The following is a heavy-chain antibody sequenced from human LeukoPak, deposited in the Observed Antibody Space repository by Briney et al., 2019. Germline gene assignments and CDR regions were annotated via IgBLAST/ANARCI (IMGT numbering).Heavy chain of an antibody. Sequence: GGSLRLSCAASGFTFSSYGMHWVRQAPGKGLEWVAFIRYDGGNKYYADSVKGRFTISRDNSKKTLYLQMNSLRAEDTAVYYCAKDQVSVVVVPAAIASPHFFDYWGQGTLVTVSS. V-gene: IGHV3-30*02. CDR3: AKDQVSVVVVPAAIASPHFFDY. J-gene: IGHJ4*02. CDR1: GFTFSSYG. CDR2: IRYDGGNK. D-gene: IGHD2-2*02.